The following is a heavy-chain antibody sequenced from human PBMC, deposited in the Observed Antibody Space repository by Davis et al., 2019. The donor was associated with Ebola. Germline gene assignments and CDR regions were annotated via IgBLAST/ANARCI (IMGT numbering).Heavy chain of an antibody. Sequence: SVNVSCKASVGTFSSYAISWVRQAPGQGLEWMGGIIPIFGTANYAQKFQGRVTINADESTSTAYMELSSLRSEDTAVYYCARAPGIAARQWYFDYWGQGTLVTVSS. V-gene: IGHV1-69*13. J-gene: IGHJ4*02. CDR3: ARAPGIAARQWYFDY. CDR1: VGTFSSYA. CDR2: IIPIFGTA. D-gene: IGHD6-13*01.